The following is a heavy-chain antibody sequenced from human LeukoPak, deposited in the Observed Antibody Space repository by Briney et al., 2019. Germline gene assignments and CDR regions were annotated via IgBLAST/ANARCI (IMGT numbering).Heavy chain of an antibody. Sequence: PGGSLRLSCAASGFTFSSYSMNWVRQAPGKGLEWVSFITSSSSTIHYVDSVEGRFTISRDNAKNSLYLQMNSLRAEDTAVYYCARDRPGSGWYYFDSWGQGTLVTVSS. V-gene: IGHV3-48*04. CDR2: ITSSSSTI. CDR1: GFTFSSYS. J-gene: IGHJ4*02. D-gene: IGHD6-19*01. CDR3: ARDRPGSGWYYFDS.